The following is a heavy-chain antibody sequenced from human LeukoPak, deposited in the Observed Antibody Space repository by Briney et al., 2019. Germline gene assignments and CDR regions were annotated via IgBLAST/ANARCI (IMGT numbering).Heavy chain of an antibody. V-gene: IGHV1-8*03. D-gene: IGHD3-3*01. CDR2: PNSGNT. CDR3: ARADDFWSGYFRWFDP. Sequence: PNSGNTGYAQKFQGRVTITRNTSISTAYMELSSLRSEDTAVYYCARADDFWSGYFRWFDPWGQGTLVTVSS. J-gene: IGHJ5*02.